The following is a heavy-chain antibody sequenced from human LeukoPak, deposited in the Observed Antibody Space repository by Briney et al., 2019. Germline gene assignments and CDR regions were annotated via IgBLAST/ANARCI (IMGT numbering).Heavy chain of an antibody. CDR3: AKDSSSGWYASFDY. V-gene: IGHV3-30*18. Sequence: PGGSLRLSCAASGFTFSSYGMHWVRQAPGKGLEWVAVISYDGGNKYYADSVKGRLTISRDNSKNTLYLQMNSLRVEDTAVYYCAKDSSSGWYASFDYWGQGTLVTVSS. J-gene: IGHJ4*02. D-gene: IGHD6-19*01. CDR1: GFTFSSYG. CDR2: ISYDGGNK.